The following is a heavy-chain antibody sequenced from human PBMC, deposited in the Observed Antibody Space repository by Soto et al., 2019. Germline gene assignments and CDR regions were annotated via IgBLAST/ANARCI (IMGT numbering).Heavy chain of an antibody. Sequence: KTVASVKVSCKASGYTFTSYAMHWVRQSPGQRLEWMGWINAGNGTTKYSPKFQGRFTISRDNAKNSLYLQMNSLRAEDTAVYYCARSIYGRLVTMDVWGQGTTVTVSS. CDR2: INAGNGTT. J-gene: IGHJ6*02. CDR1: GYTFTSYA. D-gene: IGHD3-16*01. CDR3: ARSIYGRLVTMDV. V-gene: IGHV1-3*01.